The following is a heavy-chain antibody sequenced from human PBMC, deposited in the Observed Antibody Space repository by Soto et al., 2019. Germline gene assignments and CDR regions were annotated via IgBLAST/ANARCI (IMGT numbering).Heavy chain of an antibody. CDR1: GFSFSAHG. V-gene: IGHV3-33*01. D-gene: IGHD1-1*01. Sequence: QVQLMESGGGVVRPGTSLRLSCAATGFSFSAHGMHWVRQAPGKGLEWLAVINDGSEEGYADSVRGRFTISRDNARNLLYLPMDNLRAEDSALYYCARDDLFVDNGLDHWGQGTLVTVSS. CDR3: ARDDLFVDNGLDH. J-gene: IGHJ4*02. CDR2: INDGSEE.